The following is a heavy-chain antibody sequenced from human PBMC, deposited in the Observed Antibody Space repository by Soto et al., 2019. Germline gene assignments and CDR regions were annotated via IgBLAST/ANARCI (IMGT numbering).Heavy chain of an antibody. CDR2: ISSSSSTI. CDR1: GFTFSSYS. D-gene: IGHD3-10*01. V-gene: IGHV3-48*01. J-gene: IGHJ4*02. CDR3: ASTYGSGSPPFDY. Sequence: GGSLRLSCAASGFTFSSYSMNWVRQAPGKGLEWVSYISSSSSTIYYADSVKGRFTISRDNAKNSLYLQMNSLRAEDTAVYYCASTYGSGSPPFDYWGQGTLVTVSS.